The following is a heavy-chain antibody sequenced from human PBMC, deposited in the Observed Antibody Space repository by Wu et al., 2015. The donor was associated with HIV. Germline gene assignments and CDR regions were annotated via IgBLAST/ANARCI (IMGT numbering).Heavy chain of an antibody. CDR3: ARDQGSSTFDY. J-gene: IGHJ4*02. CDR2: INPNSGGT. V-gene: IGHV1-2*02. Sequence: QVQLVLSGAEVKKPGASAKVSCKASGYTFTGYYMHWVRQAPGQGLEWMGWINPNSGGTRYAQKFQGRVTMTRDTSFNTDYMELSRLRSDDSAVYYCARDQGSSTFDYWGQGTLVTVSS. CDR1: GYTFTGYY. D-gene: IGHD2-2*01.